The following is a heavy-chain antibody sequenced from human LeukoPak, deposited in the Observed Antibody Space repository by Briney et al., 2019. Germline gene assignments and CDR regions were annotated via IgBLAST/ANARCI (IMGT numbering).Heavy chain of an antibody. CDR1: GGSISSYY. J-gene: IGHJ6*03. CDR2: IYYSGST. V-gene: IGHV4-59*01. Sequence: SETLSLTCTVSGGSISSYYWSWIRQPPGKGLEWIGYIYYSGSTNYNPSLKSRVTISVDTSKNQFSLKLSSVTAADTAVYYCARVMSGSSSSYYYYMDVWGKGTTVTVSS. CDR3: ARVMSGSSSSYYYYMDV. D-gene: IGHD6-6*01.